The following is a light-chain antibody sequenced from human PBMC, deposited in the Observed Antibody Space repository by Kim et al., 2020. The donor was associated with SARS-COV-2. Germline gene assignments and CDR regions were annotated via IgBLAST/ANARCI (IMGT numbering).Light chain of an antibody. CDR1: KSNIGNNV. Sequence: QSVLTQPPSVSGAPRQRVTISCSGSKSNIGNNVVNWYQQLPGKAPKLLIYYEDLLPSGVSDRFSASRSGTSASLAISGLQFEDEADYYCAVWDDSLNAWLFGGGTKVTVL. J-gene: IGLJ3*02. CDR3: AVWDDSLNAWL. V-gene: IGLV1-36*01. CDR2: YED.